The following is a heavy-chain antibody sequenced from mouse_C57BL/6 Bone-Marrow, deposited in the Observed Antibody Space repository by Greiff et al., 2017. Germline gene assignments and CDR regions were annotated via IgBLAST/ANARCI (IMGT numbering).Heavy chain of an antibody. J-gene: IGHJ2*01. CDR2: IDPENGDT. V-gene: IGHV14-4*01. CDR3: TAAVDY. CDR1: GFNIKDDC. Sequence: EVQVVESGAELVRPGASVKLSCTASGFNIKDDCMHWVKQRPEQGLEWIGRIDPENGDTEYASKFKGKATITEDTSSNTAYLQLSSLTSEDTAVYYCTAAVDYWGQGTTLTVSS.